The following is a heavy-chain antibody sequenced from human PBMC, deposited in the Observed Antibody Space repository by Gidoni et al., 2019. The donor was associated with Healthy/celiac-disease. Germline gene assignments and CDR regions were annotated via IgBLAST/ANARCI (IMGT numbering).Heavy chain of an antibody. CDR3: AKEPQQQLDYFDY. V-gene: IGHV3-23*01. J-gene: IGHJ4*02. D-gene: IGHD6-13*01. CDR2: ISGSGGST. CDR1: GFTFSSYA. Sequence: EVQLLEYGGGLVQPGGSRRRYSSASGFTFSSYAMSWVRQAPGKGLEWVSAISGSGGSTYYADSVKGRFTISRDNSKNTLYLQMNSLRAEDTAVYYCAKEPQQQLDYFDYWGQGPLVTVSS.